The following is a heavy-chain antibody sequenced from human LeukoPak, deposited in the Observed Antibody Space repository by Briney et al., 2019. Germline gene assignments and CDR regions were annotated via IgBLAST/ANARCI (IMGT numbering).Heavy chain of an antibody. J-gene: IGHJ4*02. V-gene: IGHV4-34*01. CDR2: INHSGST. Sequence: SETLSLTCAVYGGSFSGYYWSWIRQPPGKGLEWIGEINHSGSTNYNPSLKSRVTISVDTSKNQFSLKLSSVTAADTAVYYCARGLIGESYDAAGVWGQGTLVTVSS. CDR3: ARGLIGESYDAAGV. CDR1: GGSFSGYY. D-gene: IGHD3-10*01.